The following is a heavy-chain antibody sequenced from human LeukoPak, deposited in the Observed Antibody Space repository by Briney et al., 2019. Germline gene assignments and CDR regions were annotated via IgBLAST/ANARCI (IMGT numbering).Heavy chain of an antibody. CDR2: MNPNSGNT. CDR3: AREGTSFYGMDV. D-gene: IGHD2-2*01. CDR1: GYTFTSYD. V-gene: IGHV1-8*01. Sequence: GASVKVSCKASGYTFTSYDNNWVRQATGQGLEWMGWMNPNSGNTGYAQKFQGRVTMTRNTSISTAYMELSSLRSEDTAVYYCAREGTSFYGMDVWGQGTTVTVSS. J-gene: IGHJ6*02.